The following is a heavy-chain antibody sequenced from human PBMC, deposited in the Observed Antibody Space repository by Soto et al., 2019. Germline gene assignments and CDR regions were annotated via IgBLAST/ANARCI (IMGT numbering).Heavy chain of an antibody. D-gene: IGHD6-13*01. J-gene: IGHJ4*02. CDR2: IYSSGST. Sequence: SETLSLTCTVSGGSISSYYWSWLRQPPGKGLEWTGYIYSSGSTKYNPSLESRVTISVDTSKNQFSLKLSSVTAADTAVYYWARHEAAWPAFDYWGQGTLVTVAS. V-gene: IGHV4-59*08. CDR1: GGSISSYY. CDR3: ARHEAAWPAFDY.